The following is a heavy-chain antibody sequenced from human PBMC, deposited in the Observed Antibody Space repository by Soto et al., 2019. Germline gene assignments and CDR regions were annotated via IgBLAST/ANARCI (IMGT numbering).Heavy chain of an antibody. J-gene: IGHJ4*02. CDR3: ASGGYCSGGSCQEPFDY. CDR1: GYTFTSYA. CDR2: INAGNGNT. Sequence: ASVKVSCKASGYTFTSYAMHWLLQAPGQRLEWMGWINAGNGNTKYSQKFQGRVTITRDTSASTAYMELSSLRSEDTAVYYCASGGYCSGGSCQEPFDYWGQGTLVTVSS. V-gene: IGHV1-3*01. D-gene: IGHD2-15*01.